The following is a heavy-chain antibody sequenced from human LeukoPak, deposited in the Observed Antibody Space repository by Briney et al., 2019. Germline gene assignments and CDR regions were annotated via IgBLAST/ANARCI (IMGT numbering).Heavy chain of an antibody. V-gene: IGHV3-23*01. CDR3: AKDLGGSGYYYGMDV. D-gene: IGHD1-26*01. Sequence: ETLSLTCTVSGGSISSYYWSWIRQPPGKGLEWVSAISGSGGSTYYADSVKGRFTISRDNSKNTLYLQMNSLRAEDTAVYYCAKDLGGSGYYYGMDVWGQGTTVTVSS. CDR2: ISGSGGST. J-gene: IGHJ6*02. CDR1: GGSISSYY.